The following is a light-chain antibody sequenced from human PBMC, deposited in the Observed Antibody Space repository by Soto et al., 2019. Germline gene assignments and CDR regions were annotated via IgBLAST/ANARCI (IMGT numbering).Light chain of an antibody. J-gene: IGLJ2*01. Sequence: QSALTQPASVSGSPGQSIAISCTGTSSDVGGYDFVSWYQQHPGKAPKLVIYDVNNRPSGVSSRFSGSKSGDTASLTISGLQAEDEADYYCSSYTGSSTHVVFGGGTKLT. CDR2: DVN. CDR1: SSDVGGYDF. V-gene: IGLV2-14*01. CDR3: SSYTGSSTHVV.